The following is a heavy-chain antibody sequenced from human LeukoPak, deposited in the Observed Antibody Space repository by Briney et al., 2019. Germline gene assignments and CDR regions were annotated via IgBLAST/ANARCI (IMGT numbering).Heavy chain of an antibody. V-gene: IGHV3-48*01. J-gene: IGHJ6*02. CDR3: SARQPLYGMHF. CDR1: GFTFSSYS. D-gene: IGHD6-13*01. Sequence: TGGSLRLSSAASGFTFSSYSMNWVRQAPGKGLEWVSYISSSSSTIYYADSVKGRFTISRDNAKNSLYLQLNSLRAEDTAVYYCSARQPLYGMHFWAKGPRSPFP. CDR2: ISSSSSTI.